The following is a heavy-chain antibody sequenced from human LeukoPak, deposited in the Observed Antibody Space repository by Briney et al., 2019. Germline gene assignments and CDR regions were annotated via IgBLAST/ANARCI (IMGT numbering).Heavy chain of an antibody. D-gene: IGHD7-27*01. J-gene: IGHJ4*02. Sequence: GGSLRLSCAVSGFTFSDNYMTWIRQAPGKGLEWVSYISNTGTDRNYADSVKGRFTFSMDNTKTSLYLQMNSLRVEDTAVYYCARGHWGLDYWGQGALVTVSS. CDR3: ARGHWGLDY. CDR2: ISNTGTDR. V-gene: IGHV3-11*01. CDR1: GFTFSDNY.